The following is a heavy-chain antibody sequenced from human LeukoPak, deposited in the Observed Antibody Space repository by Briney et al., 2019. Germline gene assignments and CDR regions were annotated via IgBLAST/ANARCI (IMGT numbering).Heavy chain of an antibody. CDR2: IYNSGGT. V-gene: IGHV3-53*01. Sequence: PGGSLRLSCAASGFTVSSNYMSWVRQAPGKGLEWVSLIYNSGGTYYADSVKGRFTISRDNSQNTLYLQMNSLRAEDTAVYYCARFKQLVVFDYWGQGTLVTVSS. CDR3: ARFKQLVVFDY. J-gene: IGHJ4*02. D-gene: IGHD6-13*01. CDR1: GFTVSSNY.